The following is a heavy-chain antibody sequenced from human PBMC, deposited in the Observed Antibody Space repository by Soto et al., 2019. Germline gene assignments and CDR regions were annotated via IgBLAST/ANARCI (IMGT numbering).Heavy chain of an antibody. CDR2: IDVSGGDT. CDR3: AKEIVAAAYVETSPFDF. V-gene: IGHV3-23*01. D-gene: IGHD2-15*01. Sequence: EVRLLESGGGLVQPGGSLRLSCAASGFTFSSYAMGWVRQAPGKGLEWVSGIDVSGGDTSFADSEKGGFTISRDNSENTLYLHMNSLRAEDTARYFCAKEIVAAAYVETSPFDFWGQGTLVTVSS. CDR1: GFTFSSYA. J-gene: IGHJ4*02.